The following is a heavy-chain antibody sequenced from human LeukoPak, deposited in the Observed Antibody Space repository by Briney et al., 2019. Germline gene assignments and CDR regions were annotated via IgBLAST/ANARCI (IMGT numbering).Heavy chain of an antibody. D-gene: IGHD2-8*01. CDR1: GFTFSSYA. V-gene: IGHV3-23*01. CDR3: AKDYYQPLLMLYGEGLNFFDY. Sequence: GGSLRLSCAVSGFTFSSYAMSWVRQAPGKGLEWVSAISGSGGSTYYADSVKGRFTISRDNSKNTLYLQMNSLRAEDTAVYYCAKDYYQPLLMLYGEGLNFFDYWGQGTLVTVSS. J-gene: IGHJ4*02. CDR2: ISGSGGST.